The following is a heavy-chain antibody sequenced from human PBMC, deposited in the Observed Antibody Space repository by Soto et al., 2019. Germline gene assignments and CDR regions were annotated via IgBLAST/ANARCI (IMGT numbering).Heavy chain of an antibody. J-gene: IGHJ6*02. V-gene: IGHV5-51*01. CDR1: GYTFTSYW. D-gene: IGHD2-15*01. CDR3: ARHEAGPSMLLQYYGMDV. CDR2: IYPGDSDT. Sequence: GESLKISCKGSGYTFTSYWIGWVRQMPGKGLEWMGIIYPGDSDTRYSPSFQGQVTISADKSISTAYLQWSSLKASDTAMYYCARHEAGPSMLLQYYGMDVWGQGTTVTVS.